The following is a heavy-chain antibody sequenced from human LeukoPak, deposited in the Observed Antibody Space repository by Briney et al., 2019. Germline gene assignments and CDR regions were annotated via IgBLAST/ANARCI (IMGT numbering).Heavy chain of an antibody. CDR1: GFTFSSYG. CDR3: AREGQSSLRDAFDI. V-gene: IGHV3-53*01. D-gene: IGHD2-15*01. Sequence: GGTLRLSCAASGFTFSSYGMSWVRQAPGKGLEWVSVIYSGGSTYYADSVKGRFTISRDNSKNTLYLQMNSLRAEDTAVYYCAREGQSSLRDAFDIWGQGTMVTVSS. J-gene: IGHJ3*02. CDR2: IYSGGST.